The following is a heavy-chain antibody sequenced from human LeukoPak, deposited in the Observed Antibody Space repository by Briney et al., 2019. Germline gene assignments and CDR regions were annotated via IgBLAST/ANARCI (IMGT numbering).Heavy chain of an antibody. J-gene: IGHJ4*02. CDR1: GVSISSSNSY. V-gene: IGHV4-39*07. CDR2: IYYTGNT. CDR3: ARNTYNWNVPASDY. D-gene: IGHD1-20*01. Sequence: KPSETLSLTCTVSGVSISSSNSYWGWIRQPPGKGLEWIGSIYYTGNTYYNASLKSRVTISIDTSKNQFSLKLSSVTAADTAVYYCARNTYNWNVPASDYWGQGTLVTVSS.